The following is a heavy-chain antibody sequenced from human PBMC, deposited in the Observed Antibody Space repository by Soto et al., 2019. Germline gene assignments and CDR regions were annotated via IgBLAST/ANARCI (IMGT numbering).Heavy chain of an antibody. Sequence: EVQLVESGGDLVQRGGSLRLSCAASGFPFSSYWMHWVRHTPGKGLDWVARISGDGGTTYYADSVTGRFTVSRDNAKNTLSLRISGLRAEDTAVYYCAGDYYGLLTGYYTDYWGKGTLVSVS. CDR1: GFPFSSYW. CDR3: AGDYYGLLTGYYTDY. D-gene: IGHD3-9*01. J-gene: IGHJ4*02. CDR2: ISGDGGTT. V-gene: IGHV3-74*01.